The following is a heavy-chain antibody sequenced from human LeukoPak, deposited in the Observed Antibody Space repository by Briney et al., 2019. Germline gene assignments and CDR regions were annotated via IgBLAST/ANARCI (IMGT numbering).Heavy chain of an antibody. J-gene: IGHJ4*02. V-gene: IGHV4-31*03. CDR2: IYYSGST. CDR3: AAARGYYGSGSYAPIDY. D-gene: IGHD3-10*01. CDR1: GGSISSGGYY. Sequence: SETLSLTCTVSGGSISSGGYYWSWIRQHPGKGLEWIGYIYYSGSTYYNPSLKSRITISVDTSKNQFSLKLSSVTAADTAVYYCAAARGYYGSGSYAPIDYWGQGTLVTVSS.